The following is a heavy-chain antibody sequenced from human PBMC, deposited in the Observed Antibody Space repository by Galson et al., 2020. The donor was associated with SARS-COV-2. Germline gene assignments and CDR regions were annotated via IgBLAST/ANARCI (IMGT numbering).Heavy chain of an antibody. CDR2: IYYSGST. J-gene: IGHJ3*02. CDR3: ARDRAGADSSGYLGKNDAFDI. D-gene: IGHD3-22*01. Sequence: SETLSLTCTVSGGSISSGGYYWSWIRQHPGKGLEWIGYIYYSGSTYYNPSLKSRVTISVDTSKNQFSLKLSSVTAADTAVYYCARDRAGADSSGYLGKNDAFDIWGQGTMVTVSS. V-gene: IGHV4-31*03. CDR1: GGSISSGGYY.